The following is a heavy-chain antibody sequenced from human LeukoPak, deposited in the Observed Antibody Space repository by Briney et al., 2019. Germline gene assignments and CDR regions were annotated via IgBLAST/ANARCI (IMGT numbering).Heavy chain of an antibody. CDR1: GGSISSGGYS. D-gene: IGHD1-26*01. Sequence: SETLPLTCAVSGGSISSGGYSWSWIRQPPGKGLEWIGYIYYSGSTYYNPSLKSRVTISVDTSKNQFSLKLSSVTAADTAVYYCARVQGGYFDLWGRGTLVTVSS. V-gene: IGHV4-30-4*07. CDR2: IYYSGST. J-gene: IGHJ2*01. CDR3: ARVQGGYFDL.